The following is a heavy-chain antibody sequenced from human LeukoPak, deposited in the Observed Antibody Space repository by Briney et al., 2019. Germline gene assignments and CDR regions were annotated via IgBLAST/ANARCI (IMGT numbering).Heavy chain of an antibody. D-gene: IGHD3-3*01. CDR3: ARRAYDFWSGYPHEYYYYMDV. Sequence: SVKVSCKASGGTFSSYAISWVRQAPGQGLEWMGGIIPIFGTANYAQKFQGRVTITADESTSTAYMELSSLRSVDTAVYYCARRAYDFWSGYPHEYYYYMDVWGKGTTVTVSS. J-gene: IGHJ6*03. CDR2: IIPIFGTA. CDR1: GGTFSSYA. V-gene: IGHV1-69*13.